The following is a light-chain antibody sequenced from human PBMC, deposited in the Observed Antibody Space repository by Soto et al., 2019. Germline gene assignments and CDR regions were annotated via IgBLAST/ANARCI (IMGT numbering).Light chain of an antibody. J-gene: IGKJ1*01. CDR3: HQYNNWPRT. Sequence: EIVMTQSPATVSVSPGERATLSCRASQSVSSNLTWYQQKPGQAPRLLIYGSSTRATGIPARFSGSGSGTEFTLTISSLQSEDFAVYYCHQYNNWPRTFGQGTKVEMK. CDR2: GSS. CDR1: QSVSSN. V-gene: IGKV3-15*01.